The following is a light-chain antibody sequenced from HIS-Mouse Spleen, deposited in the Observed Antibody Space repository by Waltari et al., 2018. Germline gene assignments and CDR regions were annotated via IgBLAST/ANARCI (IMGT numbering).Light chain of an antibody. J-gene: IGLJ3*02. CDR1: SSDVGSYNL. V-gene: IGLV2-23*03. CDR2: EGS. CDR3: CSYAGSSTFA. Sequence: QSALTQPASVSGSPGKSITISCTGTSSDVGSYNLVSWYQQHPGKAPKLMIYEGSKRPSGVSNRFSGSKSGNTASLTISGLQAEDEADYYCCSYAGSSTFAFGGGTKLTVL.